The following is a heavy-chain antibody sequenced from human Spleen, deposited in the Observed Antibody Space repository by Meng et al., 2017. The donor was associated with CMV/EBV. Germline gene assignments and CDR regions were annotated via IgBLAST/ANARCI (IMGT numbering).Heavy chain of an antibody. Sequence: GESLKISCAASGFTFNTYWMSWVRQAPGKGLEWVANMKQDGSEKYYVDSVKGRFTISRDNPKKSLYLHMNSLRAEDTAVYYCARDILRFLEWLLSGMDVWGQGTTVTVSS. D-gene: IGHD3-3*01. CDR1: GFTFNTYW. J-gene: IGHJ6*02. V-gene: IGHV3-7*01. CDR2: MKQDGSEK. CDR3: ARDILRFLEWLLSGMDV.